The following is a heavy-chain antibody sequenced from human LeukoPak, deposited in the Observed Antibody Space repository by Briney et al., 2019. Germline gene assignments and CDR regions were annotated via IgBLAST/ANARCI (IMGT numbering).Heavy chain of an antibody. CDR3: AKGSSGYFVDF. CDR1: GFIFNNYG. Sequence: GGSLRLSCAASGFIFNNYGLIWVRQAPGKGLEWVSAISNDGGGTNYADFVKGRFTISRDNSKNTLLLQMNSLRAEDTALYYCAKGSSGYFVDFWGQGTLVTVSS. V-gene: IGHV3-23*01. CDR2: ISNDGGGT. J-gene: IGHJ4*02. D-gene: IGHD3-22*01.